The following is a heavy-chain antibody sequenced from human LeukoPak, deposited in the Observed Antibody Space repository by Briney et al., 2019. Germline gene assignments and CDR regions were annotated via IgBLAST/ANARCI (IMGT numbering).Heavy chain of an antibody. J-gene: IGHJ4*02. CDR2: ISSSNDYI. Sequence: GGSLRLSCAASEFTFSSYAMQWVRQAPGKGLEWVSSISSSNDYIYDADSVRGRFTISRDNAKNSLYLQMNSVRAEDTAVYYCAVLQSGTPTHWGQGTLVTVSS. CDR1: EFTFSSYA. D-gene: IGHD3-10*01. V-gene: IGHV3-21*01. CDR3: AVLQSGTPTH.